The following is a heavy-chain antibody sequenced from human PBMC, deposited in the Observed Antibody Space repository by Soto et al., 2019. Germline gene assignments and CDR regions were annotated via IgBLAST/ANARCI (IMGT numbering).Heavy chain of an antibody. D-gene: IGHD2-8*01. CDR2: ISSSSTI. J-gene: IGHJ4*02. CDR3: ARVVPNIRVDY. Sequence: PGGSLRLSCAASGFTFSSYSMNWVRQAPGKGLEWVSYISSSSTIYYADSVKGRFTISRDNAKNSLYLQMNSLRDEDTAVYYCARVVPNIRVDYWGQGTLVTVSS. CDR1: GFTFSSYS. V-gene: IGHV3-48*02.